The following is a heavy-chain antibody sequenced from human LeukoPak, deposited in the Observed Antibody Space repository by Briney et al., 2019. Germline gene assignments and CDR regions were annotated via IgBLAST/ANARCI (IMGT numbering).Heavy chain of an antibody. J-gene: IGHJ4*02. V-gene: IGHV1-18*01. Sequence: ASVKVSCKASGYTFNTYGISWVRQAPGQGLEGMGWIGTENAYTIYAEKFQGRVTLTTDTSTTTVHMELRSLRSDDTAAYYCARDRERGFDYWGQGSLVTVSS. CDR1: GYTFNTYG. D-gene: IGHD5-24*01. CDR2: IGTENAYT. CDR3: ARDRERGFDY.